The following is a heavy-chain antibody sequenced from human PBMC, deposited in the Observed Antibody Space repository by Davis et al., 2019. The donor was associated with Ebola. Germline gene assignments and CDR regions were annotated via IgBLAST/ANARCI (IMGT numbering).Heavy chain of an antibody. V-gene: IGHV4-59*01. CDR1: GGSISSYY. J-gene: IGHJ3*02. CDR3: ARGLDYYDSSGYPIGRAFDI. D-gene: IGHD3-22*01. Sequence: MPSETLSLTCTVSGGSISSYYWSWIRQPPGKGLEWIGYIYYSGITNYNPSLKSRVTISVDTSKNQFSLKLSSVTAADTAVYYCARGLDYYDSSGYPIGRAFDIWGQGTMVTASS. CDR2: IYYSGIT.